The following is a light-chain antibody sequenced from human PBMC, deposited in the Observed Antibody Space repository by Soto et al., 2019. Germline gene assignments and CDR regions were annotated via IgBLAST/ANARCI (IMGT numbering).Light chain of an antibody. V-gene: IGLV2-14*01. CDR1: SSDVGGYNY. CDR2: DVS. CDR3: SSFTTSDTWV. Sequence: QSALTQPASVSGSPGQSITISCTGTSSDVGGYNYVSWYQQHPGKAPKLMICDVSNRPSGISSRFSGSKSGNTASLTISGLQAEDEADYYCSSFTTSDTWVFGGGTKLTVL. J-gene: IGLJ3*02.